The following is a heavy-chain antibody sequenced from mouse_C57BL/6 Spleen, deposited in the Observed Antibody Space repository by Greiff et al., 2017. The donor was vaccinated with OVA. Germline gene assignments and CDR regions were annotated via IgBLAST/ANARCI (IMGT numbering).Heavy chain of an antibody. CDR1: GYAFSSSW. V-gene: IGHV1-82*01. D-gene: IGHD1-1*01. CDR2: IYPGDGDT. Sequence: VQLQQSGPELVKPGASVKISCKASGYAFSSSWMNWVKQRPGKGLEWIGRIYPGDGDTNYNGKFKGKATLTSDKSSSTAYMQLSSLTSEDSAVYFCARGRNYYGSSRWYFDVWGTGTTVTVSS. J-gene: IGHJ1*03. CDR3: ARGRNYYGSSRWYFDV.